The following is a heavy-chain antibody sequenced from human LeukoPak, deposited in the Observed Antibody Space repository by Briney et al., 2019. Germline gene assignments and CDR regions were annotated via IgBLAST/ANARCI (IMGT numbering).Heavy chain of an antibody. CDR1: GYTFTVYF. CDR3: ARLGYDSSGYRLGD. Sequence: ASVTVSCKASGYTFTVYFIHWVRQAPGQGLEWMGWINPNSGDTNYAQKFQGRVTMTRDTSINTAYMELSRLRSDDTAVYYCARLGYDSSGYRLGDWGQGTLVTVSS. V-gene: IGHV1-2*02. CDR2: INPNSGDT. J-gene: IGHJ4*02. D-gene: IGHD3-22*01.